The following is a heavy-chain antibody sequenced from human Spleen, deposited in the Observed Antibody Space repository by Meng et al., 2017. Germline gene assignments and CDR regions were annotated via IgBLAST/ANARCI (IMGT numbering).Heavy chain of an antibody. J-gene: IGHJ5*02. CDR1: GFTFSSYA. Sequence: GGSLRLSCAASGFTFSSYAMSWVRQAPGKGLKWVANIKEDGSEKNYVDSVKGQFPITRDNSKNTLYLQMNSLRAEDTAVYCCARDLDDYGPEGWFDPWGQGTLVTVSS. CDR3: ARDLDDYGPEGWFDP. V-gene: IGHV3-7*01. D-gene: IGHD4-17*01. CDR2: IKEDGSEK.